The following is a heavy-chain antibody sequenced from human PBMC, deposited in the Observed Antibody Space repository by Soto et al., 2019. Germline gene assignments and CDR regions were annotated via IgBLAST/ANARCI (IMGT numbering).Heavy chain of an antibody. CDR1: GYTFTSYY. V-gene: IGHV1-46*01. D-gene: IGHD3-9*01. Sequence: QVQLVQSGAEVKKPGASVKVSCKASGYTFTSYYMHWVRQAPGQGLEWMGIINPSGGSTSYAQKFQGRVTMTRDTSTSTVYMELSSLRSEDTAVYYCARDLRYFDHRPSPDAFDIWGQGTMVTVSS. CDR3: ARDLRYFDHRPSPDAFDI. CDR2: INPSGGST. J-gene: IGHJ3*02.